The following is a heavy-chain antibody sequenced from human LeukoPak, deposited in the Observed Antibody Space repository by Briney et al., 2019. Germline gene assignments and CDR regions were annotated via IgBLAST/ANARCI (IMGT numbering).Heavy chain of an antibody. D-gene: IGHD2-2*01. CDR2: INPNSGGT. CDR1: GYTFTGYY. J-gene: IGHJ5*02. CDR3: ARELLPLLNLGYCSSTSCYGNWFDP. V-gene: IGHV1-2*02. Sequence: GASVKVSCKASGYTFTGYYMHWVRQAPGQGLEWMGWINPNSGGTNYAQKFRGRVTMTRDTSISTAYMELSRLRSDDTAVYYCARELLPLLNLGYCSSTSCYGNWFDPWGQGTLVTVSS.